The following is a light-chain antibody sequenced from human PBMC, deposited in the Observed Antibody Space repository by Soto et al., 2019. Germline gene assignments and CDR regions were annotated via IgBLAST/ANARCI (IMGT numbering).Light chain of an antibody. V-gene: IGKV1-33*01. CDR3: QQYDA. Sequence: DIQMTQSPSSLSSFVGYLVSITCQATHDINIYLNWYEQKPGKAPKLLSYDASNLETGVQSRFSTSGSRTHFTFTINNLQHDDVATYYCQQYDAFGQGTKVDIK. J-gene: IGKJ2*01. CDR2: DAS. CDR1: HDINIY.